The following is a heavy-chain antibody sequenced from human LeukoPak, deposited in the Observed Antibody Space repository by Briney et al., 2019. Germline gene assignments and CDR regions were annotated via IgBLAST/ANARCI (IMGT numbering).Heavy chain of an antibody. D-gene: IGHD6-19*01. CDR1: GGSFSGYY. J-gene: IGHJ5*02. CDR3: AREGSGWYVNWFDP. CDR2: INHSGST. V-gene: IGHV4-34*01. Sequence: SETLSLTCAVYGGSFSGYYWSWIRQPPGKGLEWIGEINHSGSTNYNPSLKSRVTISVDTSKNQFSLKLSSVTAADTAVYYCAREGSGWYVNWFDPWGQGTLVTVSS.